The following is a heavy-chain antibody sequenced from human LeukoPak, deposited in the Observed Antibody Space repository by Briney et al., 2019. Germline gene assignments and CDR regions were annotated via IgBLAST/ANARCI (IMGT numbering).Heavy chain of an antibody. Sequence: PGGSLRLSCAASGLTFSSYGMHWVRQAPGKGLEWVAFIRYDGSIKYYADSVKGRFTISRDNSKNTLYLQMNSLRAEDTAVYYCARRAGAYSHPYDYWGQGTLVTVSS. J-gene: IGHJ4*02. CDR2: IRYDGSIK. D-gene: IGHD4/OR15-4a*01. V-gene: IGHV3-30*02. CDR1: GLTFSSYG. CDR3: ARRAGAYSHPYDY.